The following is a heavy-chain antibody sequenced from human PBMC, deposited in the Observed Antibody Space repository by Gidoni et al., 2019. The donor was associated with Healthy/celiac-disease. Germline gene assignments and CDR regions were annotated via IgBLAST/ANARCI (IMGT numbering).Heavy chain of an antibody. J-gene: IGHJ4*02. Sequence: EVQLGEAGGGLVQPGGSLRVSCAASGVTFSSSWMSWVRQAPGKGLEWVANITPDGSEKYYVDSVKGRFPISGDNAMNSLYLQMNRLRAEDTAVYYCAREGATGYGDYCGQGTLVTVSS. D-gene: IGHD5-12*01. V-gene: IGHV3-7*01. CDR2: ITPDGSEK. CDR3: AREGATGYGDY. CDR1: GVTFSSSW.